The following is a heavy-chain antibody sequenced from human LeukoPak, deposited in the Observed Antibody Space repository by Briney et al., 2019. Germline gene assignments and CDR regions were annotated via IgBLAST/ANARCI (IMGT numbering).Heavy chain of an antibody. D-gene: IGHD2/OR15-2a*01. Sequence: GGSLRLSCAASGFTFDDYGMSWVRQAPGKGLEWVSLNSGGSTYYADSVKGRFTISRDNSKNTLYLQMNSLRAEDTTVYYCARHHSFLGAFDIWGQGTVVTVSS. V-gene: IGHV3-66*04. CDR2: NSGGST. CDR1: GFTFDDYG. CDR3: ARHHSFLGAFDI. J-gene: IGHJ3*02.